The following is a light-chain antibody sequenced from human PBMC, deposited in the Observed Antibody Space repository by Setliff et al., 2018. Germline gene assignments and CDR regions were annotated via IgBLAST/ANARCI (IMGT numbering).Light chain of an antibody. J-gene: IGLJ1*01. Sequence: QSALTQPASVSGSPEQSITISCTGEFGAYGSAYVSWYQQHPDKAPKLIIYDVNNRPSGISHRFSGSNSANTASLTISGLQAEDEAEYFCVSKTGPGTYVFGTGTKGTVL. CDR1: FGAYGSAY. CDR3: VSKTGPGTYV. CDR2: DVN. V-gene: IGLV2-14*03.